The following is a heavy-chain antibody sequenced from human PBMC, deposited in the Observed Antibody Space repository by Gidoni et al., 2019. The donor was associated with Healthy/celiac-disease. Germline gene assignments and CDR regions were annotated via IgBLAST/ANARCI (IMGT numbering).Heavy chain of an antibody. J-gene: IGHJ4*02. V-gene: IGHV3-30-3*01. D-gene: IGHD6-13*01. CDR2: ISYDGSNK. CDR1: GFTFSSYA. CDR3: ASLYSSSWTSFDY. Sequence: QVQLVESGGGVVQPGRSLRLPCAASGFTFSSYARHWVRQAPGQGLEWVAVISYDGSNKYYADSVKGRFTISRDNSKNTLYLQMNSLRAEDTAVYYCASLYSSSWTSFDYWGQGTLVTVSS.